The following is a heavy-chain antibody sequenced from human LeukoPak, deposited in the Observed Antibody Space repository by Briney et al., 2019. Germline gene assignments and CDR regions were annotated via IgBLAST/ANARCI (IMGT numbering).Heavy chain of an antibody. Sequence: GRSLRLSCAASGFTFSSYGMHWVRQAPGKGLEWVAVIWYDGSNKYYAGSVKGRFTISRDNSKNTLYLQMNSLRAEDTAVYYCARGSDSPSPHAFDIWGQGTMVTVSS. V-gene: IGHV3-33*01. CDR2: IWYDGSNK. CDR1: GFTFSSYG. J-gene: IGHJ3*02. CDR3: ARGSDSPSPHAFDI.